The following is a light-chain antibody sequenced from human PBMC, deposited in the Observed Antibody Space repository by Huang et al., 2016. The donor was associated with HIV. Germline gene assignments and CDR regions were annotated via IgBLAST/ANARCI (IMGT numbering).Light chain of an antibody. CDR1: QSISTY. J-gene: IGKJ5*01. CDR3: QQSYSALSS. CDR2: SAS. Sequence: IQMTQSPTSLSASVGDSVSIACRASQSISTYLNWYQQKPGKAPNLLVSSASTLHIGVPSRFSGSGSGTDFTLTIRGLQLDDFATYYCQQSYSALSSFGPGTRL. V-gene: IGKV1-39*01.